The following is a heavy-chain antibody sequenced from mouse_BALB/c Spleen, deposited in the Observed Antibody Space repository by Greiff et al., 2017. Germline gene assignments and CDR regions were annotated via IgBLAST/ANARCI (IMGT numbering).Heavy chain of an antibody. V-gene: IGHV5-12-1*01. Sequence: EVQGVESGGGLVKPGGSLKLSCAASGFAFSSYDMSWVRQTPEKRLEWVAYISRCGGSTYYPDTVKGRFTISRDNAKNTLYLQMISLKSEDTAMYYCAKQTSYFDYWGEGTTRTVSA. CDR2: ISRCGGST. J-gene: IGHJ2*01. CDR1: GFAFSSYD. CDR3: AKQTSYFDY.